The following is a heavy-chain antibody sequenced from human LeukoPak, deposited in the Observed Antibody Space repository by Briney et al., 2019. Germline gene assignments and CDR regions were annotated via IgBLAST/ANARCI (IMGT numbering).Heavy chain of an antibody. Sequence: PSETLSLTCTVSGGSISSYYWSWIRQPPGKGLEWIGYIYYSGGTNYNPSLKSRVTISVDTSKNQFSLKLSSVTAADTAVYYCARHDYGDYGILVYWGQGTLVTVSS. V-gene: IGHV4-59*08. J-gene: IGHJ4*02. CDR2: IYYSGGT. CDR1: GGSISSYY. CDR3: ARHDYGDYGILVY. D-gene: IGHD4-17*01.